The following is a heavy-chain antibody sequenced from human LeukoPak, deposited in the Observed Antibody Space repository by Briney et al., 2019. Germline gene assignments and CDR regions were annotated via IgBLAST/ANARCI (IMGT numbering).Heavy chain of an antibody. J-gene: IGHJ3*02. D-gene: IGHD2-2*01. CDR2: INHSGST. CDR3: ARADWGDIVVVPAAPAGAFDI. V-gene: IGHV4-34*01. CDR1: GGSFSGYY. Sequence: PSETLSLTCAVYGGSFSGYYWSWIRQPPGKGLEWIGEINHSGSTNYNPSLKSRVTISVDTSKNQFSLKLSSVTAADTAVYYCARADWGDIVVVPAAPAGAFDIWGQGTMVTVSS.